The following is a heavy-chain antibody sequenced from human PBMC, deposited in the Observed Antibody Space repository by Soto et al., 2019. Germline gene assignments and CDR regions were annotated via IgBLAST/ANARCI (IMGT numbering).Heavy chain of an antibody. CDR3: ARRGVVDTATFDY. V-gene: IGHV4-30-4*01. J-gene: IGHJ4*02. CDR2: IYYSGST. Sequence: QVQLQESGPGLVKPSQTLSLTCTVSGGSISSGDYYWSWIRQPPGKGLEWIGYIYYSGSTYYNPSLKSRGTISVDTSKNQFSLKLSSVTAADTAVYYCARRGVVDTATFDYWGQGTLVTVSS. D-gene: IGHD5-18*01. CDR1: GGSISSGDYY.